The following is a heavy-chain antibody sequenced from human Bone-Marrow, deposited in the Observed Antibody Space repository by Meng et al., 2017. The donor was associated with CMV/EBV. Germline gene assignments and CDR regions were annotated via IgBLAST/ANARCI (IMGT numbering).Heavy chain of an antibody. CDR3: ARASYDFWSGYYLYYYYYYGMDV. J-gene: IGHJ6*02. D-gene: IGHD3-3*01. CDR1: GYTFTSYD. Sequence: ASVKVSCKASGYTFTSYDINWVRQATGQGLEWMGWMNPNSGNTGYAQKFQGRVTMTRNTSISTAYMELSSLRSEDTAVYYCARASYDFWSGYYLYYYYYYGMDVWGQGTMVTVSS. V-gene: IGHV1-8*01. CDR2: MNPNSGNT.